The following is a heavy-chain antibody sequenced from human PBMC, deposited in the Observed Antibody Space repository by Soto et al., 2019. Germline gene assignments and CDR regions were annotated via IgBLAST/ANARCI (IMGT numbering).Heavy chain of an antibody. V-gene: IGHV5-51*01. CDR3: ARSGVEAITPAIETDY. CDR1: GYSFSSYW. D-gene: IGHD1-26*01. Sequence: GESLNISCKGSGYSFSSYWIGWVRQMPGKGLEWMGIIYPGDSDTRYSPSFQGQVTISADKSISTAYLQWSSLKTSDTAMYYCARSGVEAITPAIETDYRGQGTLVTV. J-gene: IGHJ4*02. CDR2: IYPGDSDT.